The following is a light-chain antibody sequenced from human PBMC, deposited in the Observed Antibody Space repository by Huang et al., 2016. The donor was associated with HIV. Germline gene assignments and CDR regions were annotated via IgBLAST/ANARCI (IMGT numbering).Light chain of an antibody. J-gene: IGKJ2*01. Sequence: AIQMTQSPSSLSATVGDRVTITCRASKGIGDDLGWSQQKPGKAPKLLLYAASSVQNGVPSRCSGGGAGTDFTLTISSLQPEDSATYYCLQDYSYPYTFGQGTKLEIK. CDR3: LQDYSYPYT. CDR1: KGIGDD. CDR2: AAS. V-gene: IGKV1-6*01.